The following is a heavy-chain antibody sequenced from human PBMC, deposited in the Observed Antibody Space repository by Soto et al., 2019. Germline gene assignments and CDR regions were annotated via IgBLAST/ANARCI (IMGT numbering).Heavy chain of an antibody. V-gene: IGHV4-31*03. CDR1: GGSISSGGYY. D-gene: IGHD3-10*01. J-gene: IGHJ6*02. CDR3: ARDPNYGSGSYDYYYGMDV. Sequence: SETLSLTCTVSGGSISSGGYYWSWICQHPGKGLEWIGYIYYSGSTYYNPSLKSRVTISVDTSKNQFSLRLSSVTAADTAVYYCARDPNYGSGSYDYYYGMDVWGQGTTVTVSS. CDR2: IYYSGST.